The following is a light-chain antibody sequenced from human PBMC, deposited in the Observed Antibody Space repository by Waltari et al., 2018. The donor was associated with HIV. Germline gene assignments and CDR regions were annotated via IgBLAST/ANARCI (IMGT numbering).Light chain of an antibody. CDR2: KAS. CDR3: QQYHSYPWT. CDR1: QSISSW. J-gene: IGKJ1*01. Sequence: DIQMTQSRSTRSASIGDRVNITCRASQSISSWLAWYQQKPGKAPDLLIYKASTLDSGVPSMFSGSGSGTAFTLTFSSLQPVDFSTYYCQQYHSYPWTFGHGTTVELK. V-gene: IGKV1-5*03.